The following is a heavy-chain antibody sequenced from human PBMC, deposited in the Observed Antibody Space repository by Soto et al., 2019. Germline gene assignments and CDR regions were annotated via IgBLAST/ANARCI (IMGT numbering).Heavy chain of an antibody. CDR1: GGSISMNW. Sequence: QVQLQESGPGLVKPSGTLSLTCAVSGGSISMNWWSWVRQPPGKGLEWIGEIYHSGSTNYNPSLXIXLPLPADKSQHQFSLMLSSVAAAATAVYYCARVVRGIDYWGQGTLVTVSS. J-gene: IGHJ4*02. V-gene: IGHV4-4*02. CDR3: ARVVRGIDY. D-gene: IGHD3-10*01. CDR2: IYHSGST.